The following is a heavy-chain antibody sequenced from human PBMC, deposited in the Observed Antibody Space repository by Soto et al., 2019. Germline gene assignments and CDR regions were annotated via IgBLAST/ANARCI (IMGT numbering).Heavy chain of an antibody. CDR3: ARLKRRYSSGWDDFEY. CDR2: INAGNGNT. V-gene: IGHV1-3*01. CDR1: GYTFTSYA. Sequence: QVQLVQSGAEVKKPGASVKVSCKASGYTFTSYAMHWVRQAPGQRLEWMGWINAGNGNTKYSQKFQGRVTITRDTSASTAYMELSSLRSEDTAVYYCARLKRRYSSGWDDFEYWGQGTLVTVSS. D-gene: IGHD6-19*01. J-gene: IGHJ4*02.